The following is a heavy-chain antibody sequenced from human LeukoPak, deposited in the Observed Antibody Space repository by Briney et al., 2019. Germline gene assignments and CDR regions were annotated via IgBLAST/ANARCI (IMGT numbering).Heavy chain of an antibody. D-gene: IGHD6-13*01. V-gene: IGHV4-59*08. CDR2: IYYSGST. CDR1: GGSISSYY. CDR3: ARHRALRIAAAGTRYYYYGMDV. Sequence: SETLSLTCTVSGGSISSYYWSWIRQPPGKGLEWIGYIYYSGSTNYNPSLKSRVTISVDTSKNQFSLKLSSVTAADTAVYYCARHRALRIAAAGTRYYYYGMDVWGQGTTVTVSS. J-gene: IGHJ6*02.